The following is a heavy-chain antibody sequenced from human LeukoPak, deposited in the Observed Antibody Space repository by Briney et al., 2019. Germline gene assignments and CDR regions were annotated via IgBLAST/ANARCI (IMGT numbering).Heavy chain of an antibody. CDR3: ASDPWSYYFDY. CDR1: GDSVSSNSAA. J-gene: IGHJ4*02. Sequence: PSQTLSLTCAISGDSVSSNSAAWHWIRQSPSRGLEWLGRTYYRFRWYNAYEVSVKSRIATDPDPSKHQSSLQLNSVPPEDTAVYYCASDPWSYYFDYWGQGALVTVYS. V-gene: IGHV6-1*01. CDR2: TYYRFRWYN. D-gene: IGHD2-8*02.